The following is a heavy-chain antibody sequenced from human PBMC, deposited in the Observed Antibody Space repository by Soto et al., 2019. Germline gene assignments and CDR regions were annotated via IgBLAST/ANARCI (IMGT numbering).Heavy chain of an antibody. J-gene: IGHJ5*02. D-gene: IGHD3-10*01. CDR2: IFYTGAT. V-gene: IGHV4-31*11. Sequence: SETLSLTCAVSGGSISSRSHYWNWIRRVPGKGLEFIGYIFYTGATYYNPSLRGRISMSVDTSKNQFSLTLRSVTAADTAIYYCXREGRHSGGMRESWFDPWGQGTQVTVSS. CDR3: XREGRHSGGMRESWFDP. CDR1: GGSISSRSHY.